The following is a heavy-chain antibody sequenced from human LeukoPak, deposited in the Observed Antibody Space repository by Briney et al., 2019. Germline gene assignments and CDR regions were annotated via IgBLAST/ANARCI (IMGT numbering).Heavy chain of an antibody. CDR1: GITLSNYG. Sequence: PGGSLRLSCAVSGITLSNYGMSRVRQAPGKGLEWVAGISESGGRTNYADSVKGRFTISRDNPKNTLYLQMNSLRAEDTAVYFCAKRGVVIRVILVGFHKEAYYFDSWGQGALVTVSS. D-gene: IGHD3-22*01. J-gene: IGHJ4*02. CDR3: AKRGVVIRVILVGFHKEAYYFDS. CDR2: ISESGGRT. V-gene: IGHV3-23*01.